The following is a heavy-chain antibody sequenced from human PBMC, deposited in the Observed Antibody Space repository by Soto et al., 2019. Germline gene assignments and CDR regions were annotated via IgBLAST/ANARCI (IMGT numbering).Heavy chain of an antibody. D-gene: IGHD6-19*01. CDR1: GFTFSSYW. Sequence: GGSLRLSCAASGFTFSSYWMHWVRQAPGKGLVWVSRINSDGSSTSYADSVKGRFTISRDNAKNTLYLQMNSLRAEDTAVYYCARVPGSGWQDFDYWGQGTLVTVSS. V-gene: IGHV3-74*01. J-gene: IGHJ4*02. CDR2: INSDGSST. CDR3: ARVPGSGWQDFDY.